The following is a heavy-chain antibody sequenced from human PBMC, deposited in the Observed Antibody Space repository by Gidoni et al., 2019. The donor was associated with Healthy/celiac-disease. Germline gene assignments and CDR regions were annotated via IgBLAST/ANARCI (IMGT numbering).Heavy chain of an antibody. CDR1: GYSFTTYW. CDR3: ARTSGEWGYYYYYMDV. CDR2: IYPGDSDT. V-gene: IGHV5-51*01. J-gene: IGHJ6*03. Sequence: VQLVQSGAEVKTPGGSLQLSCKGSGYSFTTYWIGWVRQMPGIGLEWMGIIYPGDSDTRYSPSFQGQVTISADKSISTAYLQWSSLKASDTAMYYCARTSGEWGYYYYYMDVWGKGTTVTVSS. D-gene: IGHD3-16*01.